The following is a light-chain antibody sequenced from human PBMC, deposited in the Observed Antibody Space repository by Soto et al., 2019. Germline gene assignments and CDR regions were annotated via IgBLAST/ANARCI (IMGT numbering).Light chain of an antibody. CDR3: QQYDSYPWT. V-gene: IGKV1-5*01. J-gene: IGKJ1*01. CDR2: AAS. CDR1: QSIGSL. Sequence: DIQMTPSPSTLSASVGDRVTINCRASQSIGSLLAWYQQKPGRAPKLLIYAASSLESGVPSRFSGSGSGTEFTLTISSLQPDDFATYYCQQYDSYPWTCGQGTKGHIK.